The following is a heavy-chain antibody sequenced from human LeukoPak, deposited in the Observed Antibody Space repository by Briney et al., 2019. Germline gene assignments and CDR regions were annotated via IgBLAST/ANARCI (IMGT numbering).Heavy chain of an antibody. CDR1: GGSISSSSSY. D-gene: IGHD6-19*01. V-gene: IGHV4-61*02. J-gene: IGHJ3*02. CDR3: ALAVAGAFDI. CDR2: IYTSGST. Sequence: SETLSLTCAVSGGSISSSSSYWSWIRQPAGKGLEWIGRIYTSGSTNYNPSLKSRVTMSVDTSKNQFSLKLSSVTAADTAVYYCALAVAGAFDIWGQGTMVTVSS.